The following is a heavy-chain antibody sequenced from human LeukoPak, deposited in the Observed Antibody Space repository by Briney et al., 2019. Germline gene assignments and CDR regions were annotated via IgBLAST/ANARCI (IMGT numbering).Heavy chain of an antibody. V-gene: IGHV1-69*04. CDR3: ARDLRGDPRPYYYGMDV. J-gene: IGHJ6*02. CDR1: GGTFSSYT. CDR2: IIPILGIA. D-gene: IGHD3-10*01. Sequence: SVKVSCKASGGTFSSYTISWVRQAPGQGLEWMGRIIPILGIANYAQKFQGRVTITADNSTSTAYMELSSLRSEDTAVYYCARDLRGDPRPYYYGMDVWGQGTTVTVSS.